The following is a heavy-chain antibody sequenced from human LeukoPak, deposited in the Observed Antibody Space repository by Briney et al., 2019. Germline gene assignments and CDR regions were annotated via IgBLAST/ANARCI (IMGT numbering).Heavy chain of an antibody. D-gene: IGHD2-15*01. CDR2: VFHSGSS. CDR3: ARDCSGGTCYAFDI. J-gene: IGHJ3*02. Sequence: SETLSLTCVVSGYSISSGYYWGWIRRPPGKGLEWIGSVFHSGSSYNNPSLKSRVTISIDTSKNQFSLKLSSVTATDTAVYYCARDCSGGTCYAFDIWGQGTMVTVSS. CDR1: GYSISSGYY. V-gene: IGHV4-38-2*02.